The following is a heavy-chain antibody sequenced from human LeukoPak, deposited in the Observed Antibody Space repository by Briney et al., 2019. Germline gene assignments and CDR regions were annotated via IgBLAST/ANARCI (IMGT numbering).Heavy chain of an antibody. J-gene: IGHJ3*02. D-gene: IGHD3-10*01. CDR2: IYSGGSA. Sequence: GGSLRLSCAASGFIVSSGHMNRVRQAPGRRREWVSVIYSGGSAYYTESVKGRFIVSRDISKNTLFLQMNILRVEDTAVYYCARDRANYGSTLDAFDIWGQGTMVTVSS. CDR3: ARDRANYGSTLDAFDI. CDR1: GFIVSSGH. V-gene: IGHV3-66*01.